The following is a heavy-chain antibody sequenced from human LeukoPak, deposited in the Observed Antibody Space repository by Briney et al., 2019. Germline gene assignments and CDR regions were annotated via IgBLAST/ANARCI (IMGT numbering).Heavy chain of an antibody. V-gene: IGHV3-69-1*02. J-gene: IGHJ6*02. CDR3: AREGIVATEYYGMDV. D-gene: IGHD5-12*01. CDR1: GFTFSAYA. CDR2: IGSDNKP. Sequence: GGSLRPSCGASGFTFSAYAMTWVRQAPGKGLEWVSSIGSDNKPHYSESVKGRFAISRDNAKNSLYLQMNSLRAEDTAVYYCAREGIVATEYYGMDVGGRGTTVTVS.